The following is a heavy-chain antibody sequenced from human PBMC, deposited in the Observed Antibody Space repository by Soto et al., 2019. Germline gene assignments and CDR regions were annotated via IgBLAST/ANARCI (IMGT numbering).Heavy chain of an antibody. V-gene: IGHV3-23*01. D-gene: IGHD1-26*01. CDR2: ISGSGVST. Sequence: EVQLLESGGGLVQPGGSLRLSCAASGFTFTRYTMSWVRQAPGKGLEWVSGISGSGVSTNYADSVKGRFTISRDNSKNTLYLQMNSLRAEDTAVYYCAKEVRSGTYSPYYNGMDVWGQGTTVTVSS. CDR1: GFTFTRYT. J-gene: IGHJ6*02. CDR3: AKEVRSGTYSPYYNGMDV.